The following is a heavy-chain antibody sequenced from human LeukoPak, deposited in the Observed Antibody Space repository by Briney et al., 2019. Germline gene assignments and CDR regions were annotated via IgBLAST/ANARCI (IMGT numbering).Heavy chain of an antibody. V-gene: IGHV1-8*01. CDR3: ARGGQGSSGYYRPDY. J-gene: IGHJ4*02. CDR2: MNPNSDNT. Sequence: ASVKVSCKASGYTFTSYDINWVRQATGQGLEWMGWMNPNSDNTGYAQKFQGRITMTRNTSISTAYMELSSLRSEDTAVYYCARGGQGSSGYYRPDYWGQGTLVTVSS. CDR1: GYTFTSYD. D-gene: IGHD3-22*01.